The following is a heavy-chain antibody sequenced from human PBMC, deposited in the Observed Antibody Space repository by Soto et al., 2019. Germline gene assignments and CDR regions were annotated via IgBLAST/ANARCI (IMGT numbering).Heavy chain of an antibody. CDR3: ARRTGTAPRFDY. CDR2: ISYDGSNQ. CDR1: GFTFSDFE. V-gene: IGHV3-30-3*01. D-gene: IGHD1-7*01. J-gene: IGHJ4*02. Sequence: QVQLVESGGGVVQPGRSLRLSCSASGFTFSDFEMYWVRQAPGKGLDWVSFISYDGSNQYYAGSVKGRFTVSRDNSKNTLFLLRNSLRPEGTAVYFCARRTGTAPRFDYWGQGTLVTVSS.